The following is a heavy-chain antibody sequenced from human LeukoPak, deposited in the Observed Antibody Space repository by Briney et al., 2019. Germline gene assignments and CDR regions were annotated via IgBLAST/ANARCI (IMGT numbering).Heavy chain of an antibody. J-gene: IGHJ4*02. CDR1: GGSISSFY. CDR2: IFYTGSP. D-gene: IGHD6-13*01. V-gene: IGHV4-59*01. Sequence: PSESLSLTCTVSGGSISSFYWSWIRQPAGKGLEWMGYIFYTGSPKYNPSLKSRVTMSLDTSKKQFSLKLSSVTAADTAVYYCARGYSSSWNYFDYWGQGTLVTVSS. CDR3: ARGYSSSWNYFDY.